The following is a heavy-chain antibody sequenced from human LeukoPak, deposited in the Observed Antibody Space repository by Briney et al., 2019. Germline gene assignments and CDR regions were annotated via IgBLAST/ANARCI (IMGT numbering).Heavy chain of an antibody. D-gene: IGHD3-9*01. Sequence: GGSLRLSCAASGFTFSTSWMHWVRQAPGKGLLWVSHINRDGSRTTYADSVKGRFTISRDNAKNTVYLQMNSLRAEDTALYFCVRSLTGTDDYWGQGTLVTVYS. J-gene: IGHJ4*02. CDR1: GFTFSTSW. V-gene: IGHV3-74*01. CDR2: INRDGSRT. CDR3: VRSLTGTDDY.